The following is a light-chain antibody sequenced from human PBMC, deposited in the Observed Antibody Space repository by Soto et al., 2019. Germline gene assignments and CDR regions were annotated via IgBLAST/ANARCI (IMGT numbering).Light chain of an antibody. CDR2: GAS. Sequence: IVLTQSPGTLSLSPGERATLSCRASQSVSRNYLAWYQQKPGQAPRLLIYGASSRATGIPDRFSGSGSGTDFTLTISRLEPEDFVVYYCQQYGSSPPLTFGGGTKVDI. CDR3: QQYGSSPPLT. CDR1: QSVSRNY. V-gene: IGKV3-20*01. J-gene: IGKJ4*01.